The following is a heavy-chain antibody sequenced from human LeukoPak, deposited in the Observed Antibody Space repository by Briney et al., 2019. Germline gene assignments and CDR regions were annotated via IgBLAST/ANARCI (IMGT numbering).Heavy chain of an antibody. CDR1: GFTFSSYC. Sequence: GGSLRLSCAASGFTFSSYCMHWVRQAPGKGREWVAVIWYEVSNKIYGDFVKGRFTISRDNSKNTLYLQMNSLRAEDTAVYYCARVFYRCSSTRWCLGYCYYGMDVWGQGTTVTVSS. J-gene: IGHJ6*02. CDR3: ARVFYRCSSTRWCLGYCYYGMDV. D-gene: IGHD2-2*01. V-gene: IGHV3-33*01. CDR2: IWYEVSNK.